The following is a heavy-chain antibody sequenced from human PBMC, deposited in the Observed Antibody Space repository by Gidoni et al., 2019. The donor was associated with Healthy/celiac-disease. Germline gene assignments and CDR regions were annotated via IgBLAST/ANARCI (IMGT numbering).Heavy chain of an antibody. CDR2: IWYDGSNK. CDR1: GFTLRSYG. CDR3: ARDSPPVSYGSGGFFDY. Sequence: QVQLVESGGGVVQPGRSLRLSCAASGFTLRSYGMHWVRQAPGKGLEWVAFIWYDGSNKYYADSVKGRFTISRDNSKNTLYLQMNSLRAEDTAVYYCARDSPPVSYGSGGFFDYWGQGTLVTVSS. D-gene: IGHD3-10*01. V-gene: IGHV3-33*01. J-gene: IGHJ4*02.